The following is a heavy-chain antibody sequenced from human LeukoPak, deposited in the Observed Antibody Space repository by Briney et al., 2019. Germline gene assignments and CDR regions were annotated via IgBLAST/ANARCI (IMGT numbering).Heavy chain of an antibody. CDR3: AKQLSSGWYWFDP. CDR2: ISSRSDTI. CDR1: GFTFSNYN. V-gene: IGHV3-48*04. Sequence: GGSLRLSCAASGFTFSNYNMNWVRQAPGKGLEWVSYISSRSDTIDYADSVKGRFTISRDNAKNSLYLQMNSLRAEDTAVYYCAKQLSSGWYWFDPWGQGTLVTVSS. J-gene: IGHJ5*02. D-gene: IGHD6-19*01.